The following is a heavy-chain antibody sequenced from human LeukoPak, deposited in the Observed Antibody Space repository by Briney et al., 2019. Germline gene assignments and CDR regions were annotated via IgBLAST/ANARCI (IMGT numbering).Heavy chain of an antibody. CDR1: GGSISSGGYS. CDR2: IYHSGST. J-gene: IGHJ4*02. Sequence: SETLSLTCAVSGGSISSGGYSWSWIRQPPGKGLEWIGYIYHSGSTYYNPSLKSRVTISVDRSKNQFSLKLSSVTAADTAVYYCARGVSYGSWGTHFDYWGQGALVTVSS. CDR3: ARGVSYGSWGTHFDY. V-gene: IGHV4-30-2*01. D-gene: IGHD6-13*01.